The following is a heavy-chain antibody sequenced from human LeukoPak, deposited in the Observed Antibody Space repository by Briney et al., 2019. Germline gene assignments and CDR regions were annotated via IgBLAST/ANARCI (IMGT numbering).Heavy chain of an antibody. CDR1: GYTFTNYA. V-gene: IGHV1-3*01. J-gene: IGHJ4*02. CDR3: ARDEDY. Sequence: GASVKVSCKASGYTFTNYAMHWVRQAPGQRLEWMGWIHAGNGNTRFSQKFQGRVTITRDTSASTAYMELSSLTSEDTAVYYCARDEDYWGQGTLVTVSS. CDR2: IHAGNGNT.